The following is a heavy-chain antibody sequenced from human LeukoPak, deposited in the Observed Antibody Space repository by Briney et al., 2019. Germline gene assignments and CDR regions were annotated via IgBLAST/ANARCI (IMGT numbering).Heavy chain of an antibody. J-gene: IGHJ4*02. D-gene: IGHD3-22*01. CDR2: IIPIFGTA. Sequence: SVKVSCKASGGTFSSYAISWVRQAPGQGLEWMGGIIPIFGTANYAQKFQGRVTITADKSTSTAYMELSSLRSEDTAVYYCAREYYYDSSGYHAYGYWGQGTLVTVSS. V-gene: IGHV1-69*06. CDR1: GGTFSSYA. CDR3: AREYYYDSSGYHAYGY.